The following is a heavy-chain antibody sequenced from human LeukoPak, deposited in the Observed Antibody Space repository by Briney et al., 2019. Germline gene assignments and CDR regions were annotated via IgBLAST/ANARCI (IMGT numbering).Heavy chain of an antibody. V-gene: IGHV1-8*01. CDR3: ASGYDSSGYYYQPWYFDY. CDR1: GYTFTSYD. D-gene: IGHD3-22*01. J-gene: IGHJ4*02. Sequence: ASVKVSCKASGYTFTSYDINWVRQATGQGLEWMGWMNPNSGNTGYAQKFQGRVTMTRSTSISTAYMELISLRAEDTAVYYCASGYDSSGYYYQPWYFDYWGQGTLVTVSS. CDR2: MNPNSGNT.